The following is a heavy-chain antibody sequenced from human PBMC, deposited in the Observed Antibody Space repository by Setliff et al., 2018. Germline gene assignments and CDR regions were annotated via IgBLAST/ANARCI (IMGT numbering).Heavy chain of an antibody. D-gene: IGHD2-8*01. CDR2: LYAGGST. CDR1: GGSISSGLYY. Sequence: TSETLSLTCTVSGGSISSGLYYWSWIRQPAGRGLEWIGRLYAGGSTNYNPSHKSRATISGDTPNDRLSLRLTSVTAADTAVYYCARGWVLGAFDIWGQGTMVTVSS. J-gene: IGHJ3*02. V-gene: IGHV4-61*02. CDR3: ARGWVLGAFDI.